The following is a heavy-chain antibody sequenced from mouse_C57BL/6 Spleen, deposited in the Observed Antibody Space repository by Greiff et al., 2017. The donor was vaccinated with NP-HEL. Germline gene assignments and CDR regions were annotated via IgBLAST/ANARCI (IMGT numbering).Heavy chain of an antibody. CDR2: IDPSDSYT. V-gene: IGHV1-59*01. CDR1: GYTFTSYW. J-gene: IGHJ2*01. D-gene: IGHD1-1*01. CDR3: ARREITTVVAHFDY. Sequence: QVQLKQSGAELVRPGTSVKLSCKASGYTFTSYWMHWVKQRPGQGLEWIGVIDPSDSYTNYNQKFKGKATLTVDTSSSTAYMQLSSLTSEDSAVYYCARREITTVVAHFDYWGQGTTLTVSS.